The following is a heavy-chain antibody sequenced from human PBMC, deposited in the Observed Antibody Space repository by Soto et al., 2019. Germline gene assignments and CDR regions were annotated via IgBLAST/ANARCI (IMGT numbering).Heavy chain of an antibody. CDR1: GYTFTSYA. D-gene: IGHD3-22*01. V-gene: IGHV1-3*01. CDR3: ARGGTYYYDSSVYPWDY. J-gene: IGHJ4*02. CDR2: INAGNGNT. Sequence: QVQLVQSGAEVKKPGASVKVSCKASGYTFTSYAMHWVRQAPGQRLEWMGWINAGNGNTKYSQKFQGRVTITRDTSASTANREVSSLRFEDTAVYYCARGGTYYYDSSVYPWDYWGQEPLVPASS.